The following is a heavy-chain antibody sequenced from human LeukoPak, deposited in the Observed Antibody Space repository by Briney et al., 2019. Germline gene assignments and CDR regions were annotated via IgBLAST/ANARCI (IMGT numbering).Heavy chain of an antibody. CDR3: ARVDDRGHYYDSSGPRKLFDY. Sequence: GASVKVSCKASGYTFTGYYMHWVRQAPGQGLEWMGWINPDSGGTNYAQKFQGRVTITRDTSISTAYMQLSRLSSDDTAVYYCARVDDRGHYYDSSGPRKLFDYWGQGTLVTVSS. V-gene: IGHV1-2*02. CDR2: INPDSGGT. D-gene: IGHD3-22*01. J-gene: IGHJ4*02. CDR1: GYTFTGYY.